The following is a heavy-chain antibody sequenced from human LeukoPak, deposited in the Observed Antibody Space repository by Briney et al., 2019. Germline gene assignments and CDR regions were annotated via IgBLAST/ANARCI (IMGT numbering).Heavy chain of an antibody. Sequence: GGSLRLSCAASGFTFSSYSMNWVRQAPGKGLEWVSSISSSSSYIYYADSVKGRFTISRGNAKNSLYLQMNSLRAEDTAVYYCARDSRSGSYLGYYYYMDVWGKGTTVTVSS. CDR2: ISSSSSYI. CDR1: GFTFSSYS. V-gene: IGHV3-21*01. D-gene: IGHD1-26*01. J-gene: IGHJ6*03. CDR3: ARDSRSGSYLGYYYYMDV.